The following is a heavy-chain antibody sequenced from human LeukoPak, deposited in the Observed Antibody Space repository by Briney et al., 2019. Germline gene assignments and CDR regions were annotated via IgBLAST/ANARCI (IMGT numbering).Heavy chain of an antibody. D-gene: IGHD3-16*02. J-gene: IGHJ4*02. CDR2: IYYSGST. V-gene: IGHV4-39*01. Sequence: SETLSLTCTVSGGSISSSSYYWSWIRQPPGKGLEWIGSIYYSGSTYYNPSLKSRVTISVDTSKNQFSLKLSSVTAADTAVYYCIRLGELSSVNYWGQGTLVTVSS. CDR3: IRLGELSSVNY. CDR1: GGSISSSSYY.